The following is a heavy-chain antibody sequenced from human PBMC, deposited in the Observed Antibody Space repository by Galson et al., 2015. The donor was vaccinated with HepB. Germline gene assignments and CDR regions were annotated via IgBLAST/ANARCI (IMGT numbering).Heavy chain of an antibody. D-gene: IGHD5-24*01. CDR2: INPNSGGT. J-gene: IGHJ4*02. V-gene: IGHV1-2*06. Sequence: SVKVSCKASGYTFTGYHMHWVRQAPGQGLEWMGRINPNSGGTNYAQKFQGRVTMTRDTSISTAYMELSRLRSDDTAVYYCARDQGEMATTYFDYWGQGTLVTVSS. CDR3: ARDQGEMATTYFDY. CDR1: GYTFTGYH.